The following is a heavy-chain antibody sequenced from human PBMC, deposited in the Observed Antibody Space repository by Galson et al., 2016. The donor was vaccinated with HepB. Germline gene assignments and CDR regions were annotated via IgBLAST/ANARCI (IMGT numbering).Heavy chain of an antibody. CDR1: GFTFSSYG. Sequence: SLRLSCAGSGFTFSSYGMHWVRQAPGKGLEWVAAIQFDGSKKYYGDSVKGRFTISRDDSKNTVYLQMNSLRAEDTAVYYCARQAYYDSSGYYYPLGYWGQGTLVTVSS. J-gene: IGHJ4*02. V-gene: IGHV3-33*01. CDR2: IQFDGSKK. D-gene: IGHD3-22*01. CDR3: ARQAYYDSSGYYYPLGY.